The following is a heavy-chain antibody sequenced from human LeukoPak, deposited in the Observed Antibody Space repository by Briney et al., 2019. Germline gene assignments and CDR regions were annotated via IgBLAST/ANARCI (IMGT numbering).Heavy chain of an antibody. Sequence: PSETLSLTCTVSGGSISSSSYYWGWIRQPPGKGLEWIVSIYYSGSTYYNPSLKSRVTISVDTSKNQFSLKLSSVTAADTAVYYCARLPNTIYYGSGSRAFDIWGRGTMVTVSS. CDR3: ARLPNTIYYGSGSRAFDI. CDR2: IYYSGST. D-gene: IGHD3-10*01. V-gene: IGHV4-39*01. CDR1: GGSISSSSYY. J-gene: IGHJ3*02.